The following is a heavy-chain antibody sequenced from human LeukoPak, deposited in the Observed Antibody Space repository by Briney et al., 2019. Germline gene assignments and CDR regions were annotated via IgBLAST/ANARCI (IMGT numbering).Heavy chain of an antibody. V-gene: IGHV3-23*01. CDR2: VSGSGGTT. D-gene: IGHD3-9*01. CDR3: TKDHISCVGAGCLLHED. J-gene: IGHJ4*02. Sequence: GSLRLSCVASGFSFNRFAMSWVRHAPGKGLEWVSSVSGSGGTTWHAESVKGRFTISKDNSKSTMFLQLNSLRAEDTAVYYCTKDHISCVGAGCLLHEDWGQGTLVTVSS. CDR1: GFSFNRFA.